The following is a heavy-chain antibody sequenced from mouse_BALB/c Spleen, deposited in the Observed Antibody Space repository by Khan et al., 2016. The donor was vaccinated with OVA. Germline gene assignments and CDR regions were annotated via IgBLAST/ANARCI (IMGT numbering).Heavy chain of an antibody. CDR2: ILPGSGSR. Sequence: QVQLKQSGAELMKPGASVKISCKATGYTFSGYWLEWVKQRPGHGLEWIGEILPGSGSRNYNEKFKGKATFTADISSKTTYMQLSSLKSEDSAVYYCARVNYGSRDYFDYWGQGTTLTVSS. CDR3: ARVNYGSRDYFDY. V-gene: IGHV1-9*01. D-gene: IGHD1-1*01. J-gene: IGHJ2*01. CDR1: GYTFSGYW.